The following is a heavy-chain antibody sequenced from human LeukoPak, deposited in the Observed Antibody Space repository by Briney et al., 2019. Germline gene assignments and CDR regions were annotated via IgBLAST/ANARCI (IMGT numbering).Heavy chain of an antibody. Sequence: GGSLRLSCVASGFTFSDSAIHWVRQPSGKGLEWIGHMDKETNLYATALAASVKGRFTVSRDDSKNTAYLHMNSLKTEDTALYYCTRGSGTYNWFDPWGQGTLVTVSS. CDR2: MDKETNLYAT. CDR1: GFTFSDSA. V-gene: IGHV3-73*01. J-gene: IGHJ5*02. CDR3: TRGSGTYNWFDP. D-gene: IGHD1-26*01.